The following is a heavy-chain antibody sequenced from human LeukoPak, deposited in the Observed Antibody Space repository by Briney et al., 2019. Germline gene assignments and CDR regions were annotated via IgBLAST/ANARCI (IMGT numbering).Heavy chain of an antibody. Sequence: GASVKVSCKASGYTFTSHYMHWVRQALGQGLEWMGMIIPSDGSTSYAQTFQGRVTMTRDTSTSTVYMEVSSLRTEDTAVYYCARDGGYSGYDFEYWGQGTLVAVSS. CDR3: ARDGGYSGYDFEY. D-gene: IGHD5-12*01. CDR1: GYTFTSHY. V-gene: IGHV1-46*01. CDR2: IIPSDGST. J-gene: IGHJ4*02.